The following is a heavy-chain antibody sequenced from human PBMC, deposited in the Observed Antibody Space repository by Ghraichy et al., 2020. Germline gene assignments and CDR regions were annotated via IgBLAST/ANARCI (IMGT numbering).Heavy chain of an antibody. D-gene: IGHD1-26*01. Sequence: VKVSCKASGYTFTSYGISWVRQAPGQGLEWMGWISAYNGNTNYAQKLQGRVTMTTDTSTSTAHMELRSLRSDDTAVYYCARSTQGGVGALFDYWGQGTLVTVSS. V-gene: IGHV1-18*01. CDR3: ARSTQGGVGALFDY. CDR1: GYTFTSYG. J-gene: IGHJ4*02. CDR2: ISAYNGNT.